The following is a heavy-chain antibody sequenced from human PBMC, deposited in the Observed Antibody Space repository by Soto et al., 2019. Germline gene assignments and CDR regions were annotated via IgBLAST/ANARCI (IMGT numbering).Heavy chain of an antibody. CDR3: ARGGVVRGVSDAFDL. J-gene: IGHJ3*01. Sequence: QVQLVQSGAEVKKPGASVKVSCKASGYTFTGYYMHWVRQAPGQGLEWMGWINPNSGGTNYAQKFQGWVTMTRDTSFSPAYRGRGRWRSADTAVYYWARGGVVRGVSDAFDLWGQGTMVTVSS. CDR2: INPNSGGT. CDR1: GYTFTGYY. V-gene: IGHV1-2*04. D-gene: IGHD3-10*01.